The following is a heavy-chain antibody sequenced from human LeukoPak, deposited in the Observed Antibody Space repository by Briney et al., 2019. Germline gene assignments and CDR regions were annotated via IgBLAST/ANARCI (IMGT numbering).Heavy chain of an antibody. CDR3: AREYGYYGSGSYSYFDY. CDR2: IKQDGSEK. J-gene: IGHJ4*02. CDR1: GFTFSSYW. D-gene: IGHD3-10*01. Sequence: GSLRLSCAASGFTFSSYWMSWVRQAPGKGLEWVANIKQDGSEKYYVDSVKGRFTISRGNAKNSLYLQMNSLRAEDTAVYYCAREYGYYGSGSYSYFDYWGQGTLVTVSS. V-gene: IGHV3-7*03.